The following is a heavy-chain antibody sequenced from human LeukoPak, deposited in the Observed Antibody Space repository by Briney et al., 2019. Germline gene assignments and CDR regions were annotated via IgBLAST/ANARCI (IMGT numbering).Heavy chain of an antibody. Sequence: PGGSLRLSCAASGFTFSGEAMSWVRQAPGKGLEWVSAISGSGGSTYYADFVKGRFTISRDNSKNTLYLQMNSLRAEDTAVYYCSKFGVEHSGYDFWSGYYDYYYFFMDVWDKGTTVTVSS. J-gene: IGHJ6*03. CDR2: ISGSGGST. CDR3: SKFGVEHSGYDFWSGYYDYYYFFMDV. V-gene: IGHV3-23*01. CDR1: GFTFSGEA. D-gene: IGHD3-3*01.